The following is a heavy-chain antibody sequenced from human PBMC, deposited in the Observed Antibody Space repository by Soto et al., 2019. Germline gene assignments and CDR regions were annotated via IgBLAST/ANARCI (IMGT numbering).Heavy chain of an antibody. Sequence: GESLKISCKGSGYSFTYYWIAWVSQMPGKGLEYMGIIYPSDSDTRYSPSFQGQVTISADKSINTAYLQWSSLKASDTAMYYCARHGFYGDYSSNYFDPWGQGTLVTVSS. CDR2: IYPSDSDT. CDR1: GYSFTYYW. J-gene: IGHJ5*02. CDR3: ARHGFYGDYSSNYFDP. D-gene: IGHD4-17*01. V-gene: IGHV5-51*01.